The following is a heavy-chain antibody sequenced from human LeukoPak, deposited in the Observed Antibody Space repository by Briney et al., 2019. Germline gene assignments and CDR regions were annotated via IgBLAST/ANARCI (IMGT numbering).Heavy chain of an antibody. CDR2: IYTSGST. D-gene: IGHD1-14*01. J-gene: IGHJ6*03. Sequence: PSQTLSLTCTVSGGSISSGSYYWSWIRQPAGKGLEWIGRIYTSGSTNYNPSLKSRVTISVDTSKNQFSLKLSSVTAADTAVYYCARVSRNPFYYYYYYMDVWGKGTTVTVSS. CDR1: GGSISSGSYY. CDR3: ARVSRNPFYYYYYYMDV. V-gene: IGHV4-61*02.